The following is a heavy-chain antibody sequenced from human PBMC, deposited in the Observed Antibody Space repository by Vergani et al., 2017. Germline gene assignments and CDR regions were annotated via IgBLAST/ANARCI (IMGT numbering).Heavy chain of an antibody. J-gene: IGHJ2*01. CDR2: ISGSGGST. V-gene: IGHV3-23*01. D-gene: IGHD2-2*01. Sequence: EVQLLESGGGLVQPGGSLRLSCAASGFTFSSYAMSWVRQAPGKGLEWVSAISGSGGSTYYADSVKGRFTISRDNSKNTLYLQMNSLRAEDTAVYYCEKGSHSDIVVVPAAPTGYFDLWGRGTLVTVSS. CDR3: EKGSHSDIVVVPAAPTGYFDL. CDR1: GFTFSSYA.